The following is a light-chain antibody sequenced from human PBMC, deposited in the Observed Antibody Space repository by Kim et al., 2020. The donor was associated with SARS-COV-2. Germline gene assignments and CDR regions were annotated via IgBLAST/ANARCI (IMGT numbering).Light chain of an antibody. CDR2: RSN. J-gene: IGLJ2*01. CDR1: SANIGNNY. Sequence: GQRVTMSCSGSSANIGNNYVYWYQQVPGTAPKVLIYRSNQRPSGVPDRFSGSKSGTSASLAISGLRSEDEAEYFCAAWDDNLSAVVFGGGTQLTVL. CDR3: AAWDDNLSAVV. V-gene: IGLV1-47*01.